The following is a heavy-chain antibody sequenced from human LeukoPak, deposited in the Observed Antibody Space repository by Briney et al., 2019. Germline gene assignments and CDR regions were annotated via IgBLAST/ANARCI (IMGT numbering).Heavy chain of an antibody. CDR1: GGTFISCA. V-gene: IGHV1-69*13. CDR2: IIPIFGTA. CDR3: ARALSWGGGMDV. Sequence: SVKVSCKASGGTFISCAISWVRQAPGQGLEWMGGIIPIFGTANYAQKFQGRVTITADESTSTAYMELSSLRSEDTAVYYCARALSWGGGMDVWGQGTTVTVSS. J-gene: IGHJ6*02. D-gene: IGHD1-26*01.